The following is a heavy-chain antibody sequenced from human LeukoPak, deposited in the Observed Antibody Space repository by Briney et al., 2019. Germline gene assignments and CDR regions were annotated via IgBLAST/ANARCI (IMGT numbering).Heavy chain of an antibody. Sequence: ASVKVSCKASGYTFTDYYIHWVRQAPGEGLEWVGWVFPHSGDTYYAQRLHGRVAMTTDTSINTAYMELSRLKSDDTGVYFCARPPRDLVSAAPFPFWGQGTLVTVSS. CDR1: GYTFTDYY. J-gene: IGHJ1*01. D-gene: IGHD5/OR15-5a*01. V-gene: IGHV1-2*02. CDR2: VFPHSGDT. CDR3: ARPPRDLVSAAPFPF.